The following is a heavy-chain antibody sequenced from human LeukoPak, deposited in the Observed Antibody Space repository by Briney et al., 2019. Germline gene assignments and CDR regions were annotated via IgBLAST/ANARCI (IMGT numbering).Heavy chain of an antibody. CDR2: IKQDGSVK. Sequence: HPGGSLRLSCAASAFTFSTYSMHWVRQAPGKGLEWVANIKQDGSVKYYMDSVKGRFTISRDNAKNSVLLQIHSLRAEDTAMYYCARIGYSSSSIDYWGQGTLVTVSS. CDR3: ARIGYSSSSIDY. J-gene: IGHJ4*02. D-gene: IGHD6-6*01. CDR1: AFTFSTYS. V-gene: IGHV3-7*01.